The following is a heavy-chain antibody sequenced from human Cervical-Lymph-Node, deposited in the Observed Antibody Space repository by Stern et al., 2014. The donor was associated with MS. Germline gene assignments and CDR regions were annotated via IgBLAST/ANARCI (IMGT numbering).Heavy chain of an antibody. CDR2: IFSNDET. CDR3: ARINVGPTFCSPFDY. Sequence: QVTLRESGPVLVKPTETLTLTCTVSGFSLSNTQMGVTWIRQPPGKALEWLAHIFSNDETSYSTSLKSRLTISKDTSKSQVVLTLTNMDPVDTATYYCARINVGPTFCSPFDYWGQGALVTVSS. J-gene: IGHJ4*02. V-gene: IGHV2-26*01. D-gene: IGHD1-26*01. CDR1: GFSLSNTQMG.